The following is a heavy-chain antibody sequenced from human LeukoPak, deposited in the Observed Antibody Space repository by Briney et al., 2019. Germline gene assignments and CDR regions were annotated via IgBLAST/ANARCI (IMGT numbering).Heavy chain of an antibody. D-gene: IGHD6-13*01. V-gene: IGHV4-39*01. CDR1: GGSISSSTDY. CDR2: IYYIGST. CDR3: ARHSRGPAAGPAFDS. Sequence: SETLSLTCTVSGGSISSSTDYWGWIRQPPGNGLEWIGSIYYIGSTYYNPSLKSRVTISVDTSKNQFSLSSVTAADTAVYYCARHSRGPAAGPAFDSWGQGTLVTVSS. J-gene: IGHJ4*02.